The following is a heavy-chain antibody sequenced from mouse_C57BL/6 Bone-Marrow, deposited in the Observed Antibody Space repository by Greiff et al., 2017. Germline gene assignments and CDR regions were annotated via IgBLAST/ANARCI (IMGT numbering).Heavy chain of an antibody. D-gene: IGHD1-1*01. CDR2: IYPGSGST. J-gene: IGHJ2*01. CDR3: ARRGYGSSYFDY. CDR1: GYTFTSYW. V-gene: IGHV1-55*01. Sequence: QVQLQQPGAELVKPGASVKMSCKASGYTFTSYWITWVKQRPGQGLEWIGDIYPGSGSTNHNEKFKSKATLTVDTSSSTAYMQLSSLTSEDSAVYYCARRGYGSSYFDYWGQGTTLTVSS.